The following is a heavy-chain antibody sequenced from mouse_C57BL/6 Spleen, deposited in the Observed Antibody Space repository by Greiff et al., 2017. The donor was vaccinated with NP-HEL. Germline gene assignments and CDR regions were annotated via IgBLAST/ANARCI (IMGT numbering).Heavy chain of an antibody. CDR2: IYPGSGNT. V-gene: IGHV1-76*01. CDR1: GYTFTDYY. CDR3: AREGYGDERGYAMEY. D-gene: IGHD2-13*01. Sequence: QVQLQQSGAELVRPGASVKLSCKASGYTFTDYYINWVKQRPGQGLEWIARIYPGSGNTYYNEKFKGKATLTAEKSSSTAYMQLSSLTSEDSAVYICAREGYGDERGYAMEYWGQGTPVTVSS. J-gene: IGHJ4*01.